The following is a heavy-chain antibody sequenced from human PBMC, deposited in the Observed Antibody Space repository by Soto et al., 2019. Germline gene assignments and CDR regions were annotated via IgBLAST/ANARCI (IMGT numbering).Heavy chain of an antibody. D-gene: IGHD3-22*01. V-gene: IGHV1-18*01. J-gene: IGHJ6*02. CDR2: ISAYNGNT. CDR3: ARDRLDDSYYYGMDV. CDR1: GYTFTSYG. Sequence: ASVKVSCKASGYTFTSYGISWVRQAPGQGLEWMGWISAYNGNTNYAQKLQGRVTMTTDTSTSTAYMELRSLRSDDTAVYYCARDRLDDSYYYGMDVWGQGTTVTVSS.